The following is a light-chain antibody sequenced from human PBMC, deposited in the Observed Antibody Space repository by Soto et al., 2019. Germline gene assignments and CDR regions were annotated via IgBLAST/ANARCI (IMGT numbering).Light chain of an antibody. CDR1: QSVLYSSNNKNY. CDR2: WAS. V-gene: IGKV4-1*01. CDR3: QQYYDAPQI. J-gene: IGKJ1*01. Sequence: DIVLTQSPDSLAVSLGERATINCKSSQSVLYSSNNKNYLAWYQQKPGQPPTLLIYWASTRESGVPDRFSGSGSGTDFTLPISSLQAEEVAVYYCQQYYDAPQIFGQGTKVEIK.